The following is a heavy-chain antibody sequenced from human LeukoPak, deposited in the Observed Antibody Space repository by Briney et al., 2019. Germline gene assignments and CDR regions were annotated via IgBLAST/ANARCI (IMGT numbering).Heavy chain of an antibody. CDR2: IYTSGST. V-gene: IGHV4-61*02. J-gene: IGHJ4*02. CDR1: GGSISSGSYY. CDR3: ARATWELLGERFDY. Sequence: SETLPLTCTVSGGSISSGSYYWSWIRQPAGKGLEWIGRIYTSGSTNYNPSLKSRVTISVDTSKNQFSLKLSSVTAADTAVYYCARATWELLGERFDYWGQGTLVTVSS. D-gene: IGHD1-26*01.